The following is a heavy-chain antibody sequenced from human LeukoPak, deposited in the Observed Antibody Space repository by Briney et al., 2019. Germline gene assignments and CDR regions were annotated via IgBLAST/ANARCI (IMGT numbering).Heavy chain of an antibody. D-gene: IGHD6-6*01. V-gene: IGHV3-23*01. Sequence: GGSLRLSCAASGFTFNNYWMSWVRQAPGKGLEWVSAISGSGGSTYYADSVKGRFTISRDNSKNTLYLQMNSLRAEDTAVYYCAKGSGKYSSSPGYYYYYMDVWGKGTTVTVSS. J-gene: IGHJ6*03. CDR1: GFTFNNYW. CDR2: ISGSGGST. CDR3: AKGSGKYSSSPGYYYYYMDV.